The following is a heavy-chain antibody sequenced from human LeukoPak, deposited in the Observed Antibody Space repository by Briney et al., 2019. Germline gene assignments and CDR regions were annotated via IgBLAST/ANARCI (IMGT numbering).Heavy chain of an antibody. CDR1: GFTFSGYW. D-gene: IGHD4-17*01. V-gene: IGHV3-7*04. CDR3: ARDHGDYRFFDS. Sequence: GGSLRLSCAASGFTFSGYWMSWVRQAPGKGLEWVANIKEDGSQKYYVDSVKGRFTISRDNAKNSLYLQMNSLRAEDTAVYYCARDHGDYRFFDSWGQGSLVTVSS. J-gene: IGHJ4*02. CDR2: IKEDGSQK.